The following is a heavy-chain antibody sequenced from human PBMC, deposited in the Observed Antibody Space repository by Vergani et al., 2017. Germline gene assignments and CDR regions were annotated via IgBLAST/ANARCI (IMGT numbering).Heavy chain of an antibody. Sequence: QVQLVESGGGVVQPGGSLRLSCAASGFTFTNYGMHWVRQAPGKGLEWVAFTRYEGIVEYYGDSVRGRFTISRDNSKNTLYLQMNRLRPEDTAVYYCATAGAAYCRGASCYDFFEYWGQGTLVTVAS. CDR1: GFTFTNYG. D-gene: IGHD2-15*01. CDR3: ATAGAAYCRGASCYDFFEY. CDR2: TRYEGIVE. V-gene: IGHV3-30*02. J-gene: IGHJ4*02.